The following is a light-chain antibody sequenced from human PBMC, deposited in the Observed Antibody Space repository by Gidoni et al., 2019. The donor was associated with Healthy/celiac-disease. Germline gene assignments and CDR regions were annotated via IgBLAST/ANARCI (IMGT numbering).Light chain of an antibody. CDR3: LSADSSGTYRGV. CDR2: KDS. J-gene: IGLJ3*02. CDR1: ALPKKY. V-gene: IGLV3-16*01. Sequence: SYELTQPPSVSVSLGQMARITCSGEALPKKYAYWYQQKPGQFPVLVIYKDSERPSGIPERFSGSSSGTIVTLTISGVQVEDEADYYCLSADSSGTYRGVFGGGTKLTVL.